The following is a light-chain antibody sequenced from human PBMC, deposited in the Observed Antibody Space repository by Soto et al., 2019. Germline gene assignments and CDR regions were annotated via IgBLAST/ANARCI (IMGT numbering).Light chain of an antibody. CDR1: QTVSSNF. J-gene: IGKJ4*01. CDR3: QQYGSSPLT. V-gene: IGKV3-20*01. CDR2: GAS. Sequence: EIVLTQSPGTLSLSPGERATLSCRASQTVSSNFLAWFQQKPGQAPRFVIYGASSRATGIPDRFSGSGSGPDFTLTINRLEPEDFAVYYCQQYGSSPLTFGGGTKVEIK.